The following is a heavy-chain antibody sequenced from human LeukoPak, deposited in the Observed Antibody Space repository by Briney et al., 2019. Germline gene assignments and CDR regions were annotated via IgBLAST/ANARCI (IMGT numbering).Heavy chain of an antibody. Sequence: SETLSLTCTVSGGSISSYYWSWIRQPPGKGLEWIGYIYYSGSTNYNPSLKSRVTISVDTSKNQFSLKLISVTAADTAVYYCARGKSSPLPSPYYFDYWGQGTLVTVSS. CDR1: GGSISSYY. CDR2: IYYSGST. CDR3: ARGKSSPLPSPYYFDY. J-gene: IGHJ4*02. V-gene: IGHV4-59*12.